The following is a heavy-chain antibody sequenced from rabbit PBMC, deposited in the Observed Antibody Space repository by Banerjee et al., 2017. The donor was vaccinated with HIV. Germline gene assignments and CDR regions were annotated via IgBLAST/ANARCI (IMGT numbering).Heavy chain of an antibody. V-gene: IGHV1S45*01. J-gene: IGHJ4*01. CDR2: IDAGSSGST. CDR3: ARGYAGVDGYGYANLYYFNL. Sequence: QEQLVESGGGLVQPGASLTLTCTASGFSFISSYYMCWVRQAPGKGLEWIACIDAGSSGSTYYASWAKGRFTISKTSSTTVTLQMTSLTAADTATYFCARGYAGVDGYGYANLYYFNLWGQGTLATVS. D-gene: IGHD6-1*01. CDR1: GFSFISSYY.